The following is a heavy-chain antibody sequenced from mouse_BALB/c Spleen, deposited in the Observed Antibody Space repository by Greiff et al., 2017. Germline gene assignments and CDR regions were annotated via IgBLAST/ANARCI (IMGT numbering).Heavy chain of an antibody. CDR3: ARRTTVNAMDY. J-gene: IGHJ4*01. V-gene: IGHV1S135*01. D-gene: IGHD1-1*01. CDR1: GYSFTSYY. CDR2: IDPFNGGT. Sequence: VQLKESGPELMKPGASVKISCKASGYSFTSYYMHWVKQSHGKSLEWIGYIDPFNGGTSYNQKFKGKATLTVDKSSSTAYMHLSSLTSEDSAVYYCARRTTVNAMDYWGQGTSVTVSS.